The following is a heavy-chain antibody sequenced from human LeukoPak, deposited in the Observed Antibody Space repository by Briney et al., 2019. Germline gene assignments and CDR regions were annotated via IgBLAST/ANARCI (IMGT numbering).Heavy chain of an antibody. V-gene: IGHV1-18*01. D-gene: IGHD6-13*01. CDR2: IGAYNGNT. Sequence: ASVKVSCKASGGTFSSYAISWVRQAPGQGLEWMGWIGAYNGNTNYAQKLQGRVTMTTDTSTSTACMELRSLRSDDTAVYYCARGSSWYGRPFFDYWGQGTLVTVSS. CDR1: GGTFSSYA. CDR3: ARGSSWYGRPFFDY. J-gene: IGHJ4*02.